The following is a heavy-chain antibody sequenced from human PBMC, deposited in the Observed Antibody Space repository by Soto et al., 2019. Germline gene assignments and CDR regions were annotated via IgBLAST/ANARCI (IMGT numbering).Heavy chain of an antibody. CDR2: INPNSGGT. V-gene: IGHV1-2*04. Sequence: ASVKVSCKASGYTFTGYYMHWVRQAPGQGLEWMGWINPNSGGTNYAQMFQGWVTMNRDTSISTAYMELSMLSCDDTAVYYCAIDAAYRDFFDYWGQGTLVTVSS. CDR1: GYTFTGYY. CDR3: AIDAAYRDFFDY. J-gene: IGHJ4*02. D-gene: IGHD1-26*01.